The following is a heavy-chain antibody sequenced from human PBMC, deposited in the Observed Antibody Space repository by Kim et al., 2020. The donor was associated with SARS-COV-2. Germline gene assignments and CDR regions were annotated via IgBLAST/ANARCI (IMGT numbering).Heavy chain of an antibody. Sequence: GGSLRLSCGASGFSFRYYAMHWVRQAPGKGLEWVAVITYDGSSQYYADSVKGRFTISRDNSKNTLYLQMDSLRAEDTAVFFCAREIVPCSTATCYLRNAFNLWGQGTLVIVSS. CDR3: AREIVPCSTATCYLRNAFNL. CDR2: ITYDGSSQ. D-gene: IGHD2-2*01. V-gene: IGHV3-30*04. J-gene: IGHJ3*01. CDR1: GFSFRYYA.